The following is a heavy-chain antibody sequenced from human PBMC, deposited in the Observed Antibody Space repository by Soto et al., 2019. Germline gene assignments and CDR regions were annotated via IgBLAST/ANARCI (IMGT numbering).Heavy chain of an antibody. V-gene: IGHV3-21*01. D-gene: IGHD3-16*02. CDR2: ISSSSSYI. J-gene: IGHJ4*02. CDR1: GFTFSSYS. Sequence: EVQLVESGGGLVKPGGSLRLSCAASGFTFSSYSMNWVRQAPGKGLEWVSSISSSSSYIYYADSVKGRFTIYRDNAKNSLYLQMNSLRAEDTAVYYCAKEAGELSTRSFDYWGQGTLVTVSS. CDR3: AKEAGELSTRSFDY.